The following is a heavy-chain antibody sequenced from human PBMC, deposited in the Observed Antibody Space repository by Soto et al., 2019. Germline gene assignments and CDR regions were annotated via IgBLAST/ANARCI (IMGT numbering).Heavy chain of an antibody. CDR2: MYPSDSQT. CDR1: GYSFAGHW. D-gene: IGHD4-17*01. Sequence: GESLKISCKGSGYSFAGHWITWVRQKPGKGLEWMGRMYPSDSQTYYSPSFRGHVTISVTKSITTVFLQWSSLRASDTAMYYCARQALYGDYMFDYWGQGTLVTV. J-gene: IGHJ4*02. V-gene: IGHV5-10-1*01. CDR3: ARQALYGDYMFDY.